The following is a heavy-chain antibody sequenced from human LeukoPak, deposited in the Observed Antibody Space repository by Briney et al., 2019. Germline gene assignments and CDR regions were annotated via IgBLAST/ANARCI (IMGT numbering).Heavy chain of an antibody. J-gene: IGHJ4*02. CDR1: GGSISSGGYS. Sequence: PSETLSLTCAVSGGSISSGGYSWSWIRQPPGKGLEWIGYIYHSGSTYYNPSLKSRVTISVDRSKNQFSLKLSSVTAADTAVYYCARQAFRLLWFGEFDYWGQGTLVTVSS. D-gene: IGHD3-10*01. CDR2: IYHSGST. CDR3: ARQAFRLLWFGEFDY. V-gene: IGHV4-30-2*01.